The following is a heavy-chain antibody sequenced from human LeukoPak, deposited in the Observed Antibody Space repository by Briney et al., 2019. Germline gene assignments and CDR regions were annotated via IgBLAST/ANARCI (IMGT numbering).Heavy chain of an antibody. CDR3: ARAVPDYFYGMDV. CDR2: ISNSGSTI. V-gene: IGHV3-48*04. CDR1: GFTFSSCA. J-gene: IGHJ6*02. Sequence: GGSLRLSCAASGFTFSSCAMRWVRQAPGKGLEWVSHISNSGSTIYYTDSVKGRFTVSRDNAKRSVYLQMNRLRADDAAVYYCARAVPDYFYGMDVWGQGTTVTVSS.